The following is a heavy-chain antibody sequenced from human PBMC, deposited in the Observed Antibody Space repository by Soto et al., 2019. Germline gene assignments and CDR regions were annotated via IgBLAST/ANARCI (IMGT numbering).Heavy chain of an antibody. D-gene: IGHD5-12*01. CDR2: INPSGGST. Sequence: XGSLRVTCVASRFTFRSYAMSWVRQAPGKGLEWVSGINPSGGSTFYADSVRGRFTISRDNAKKTLYLQMNSLRVEDTAKYYCVKEWTPRRAFDYWGQGTPVTVYS. CDR3: VKEWTPRRAFDY. V-gene: IGHV3-23*01. J-gene: IGHJ4*02. CDR1: RFTFRSYA.